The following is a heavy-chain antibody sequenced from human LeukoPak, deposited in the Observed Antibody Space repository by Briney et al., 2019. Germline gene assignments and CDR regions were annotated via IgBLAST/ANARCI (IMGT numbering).Heavy chain of an antibody. CDR1: GFTFSSYA. V-gene: IGHV3-23*01. D-gene: IGHD3-16*02. CDR2: ICGSGGST. CDR3: AKGLSGRHLYWFDP. J-gene: IGHJ5*02. Sequence: PGGSLRLSCAASGFTFSSYAMSWVRQAPGKGLEWVSAICGSGGSTYYADSVKGRFTISRDNSKNTLYLQMNSLRAEDTAVYYCAKGLSGRHLYWFDPWGQGTLVTVSS.